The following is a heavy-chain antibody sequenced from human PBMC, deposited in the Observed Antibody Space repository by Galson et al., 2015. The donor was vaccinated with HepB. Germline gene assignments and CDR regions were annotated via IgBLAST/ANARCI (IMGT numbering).Heavy chain of an antibody. Sequence: SLRLSCAASGFTLSSFSMSWVRQAPGKGLQWVSAISGSGGSTYYADSVKGRFTISRDNSKNTLYLQMNSLRAEDTAVYYCAKDRGSYSSGWDYFDYWGQGTLVTVSS. CDR3: AKDRGSYSSGWDYFDY. D-gene: IGHD6-19*01. J-gene: IGHJ4*02. V-gene: IGHV3-23*01. CDR2: ISGSGGST. CDR1: GFTLSSFS.